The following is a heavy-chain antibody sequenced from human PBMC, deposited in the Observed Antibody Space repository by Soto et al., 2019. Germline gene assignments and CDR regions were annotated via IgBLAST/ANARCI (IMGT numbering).Heavy chain of an antibody. J-gene: IGHJ4*02. CDR3: VCGGNFFVY. CDR1: GFTFSTYW. V-gene: IGHV3-7*01. D-gene: IGHD3-16*01. CDR2: LDQAGSER. Sequence: EVQLVESGGGLVQPGGSLRLSCAASGFTFSTYWMTWVRRPPGKGLEWVANLDQAGSERYYVDSVRGRFTISRDNAKNSLYLQRNSLRAEDTAVYYCVCGGNFFVYWGQGTLVTVSP.